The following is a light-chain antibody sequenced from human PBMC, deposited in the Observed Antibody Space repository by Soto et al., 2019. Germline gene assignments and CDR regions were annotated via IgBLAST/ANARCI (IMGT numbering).Light chain of an antibody. V-gene: IGLV2-23*02. CDR2: NVT. CDR3: CSFVGVTNDV. CDR1: GNAVSYQL. Sequence: QSALTQPASVSGSPGQSITISCSGNAVSYQLVSWYQQQPGKAPKLILYNVTRRPSGVSNRFSGFKSGTTASLKITVLQAEDEDDYYCCSFVGVTNDVFGNGTKLTVL. J-gene: IGLJ1*01.